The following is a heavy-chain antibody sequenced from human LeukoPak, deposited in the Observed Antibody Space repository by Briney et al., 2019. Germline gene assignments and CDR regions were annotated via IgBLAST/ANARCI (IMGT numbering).Heavy chain of an antibody. D-gene: IGHD2-21*02. Sequence: PSETLSLTCTVSGGSISGYYWSWIRQPPGKGLEWIGYSYSSGSTNYNPSLKSRVTISVDTSKNQFSLKLSSVTAADTAVYYCARVPNTYCGGDCRPMDAFDIWGQGTKVTVSS. CDR3: ARVPNTYCGGDCRPMDAFDI. J-gene: IGHJ3*02. CDR1: GGSISGYY. V-gene: IGHV4-59*01. CDR2: SYSSGST.